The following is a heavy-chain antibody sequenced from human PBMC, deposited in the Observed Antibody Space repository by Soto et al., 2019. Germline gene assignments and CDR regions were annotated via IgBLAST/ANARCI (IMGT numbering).Heavy chain of an antibody. CDR1: GGTFSIYA. CDR2: IIPIFGTA. D-gene: IGHD2-2*01. Sequence: SVKVSCTASGGTFSIYAISWVRQAPGQGLEWMGGIIPIFGTANYAQKFQGRVTITADESTSTAYMELSGLRSEDTAVYYCARVCYCSSTSCYEYGWFDPWGQGTLVTVSS. J-gene: IGHJ5*02. V-gene: IGHV1-69*13. CDR3: ARVCYCSSTSCYEYGWFDP.